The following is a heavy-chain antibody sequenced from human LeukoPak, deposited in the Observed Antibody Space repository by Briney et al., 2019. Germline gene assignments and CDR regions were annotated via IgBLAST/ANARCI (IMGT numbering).Heavy chain of an antibody. V-gene: IGHV3-21*01. CDR2: ISSSSSYI. CDR3: ARDPVDGGNSNWFDP. J-gene: IGHJ5*02. CDR1: GFTFSSYS. Sequence: GGSLRLSCAASGFTFSSYSMNWVRQAPGKGLEWVSSISSSSSYIYYADSVKGRFTISRDNAKNSLYLQMNSLRAEDTAVYYCARDPVDGGNSNWFDPWGQGTLVTVSS. D-gene: IGHD4-23*01.